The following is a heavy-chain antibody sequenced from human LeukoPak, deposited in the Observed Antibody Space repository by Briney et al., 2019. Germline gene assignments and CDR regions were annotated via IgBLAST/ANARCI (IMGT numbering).Heavy chain of an antibody. CDR3: ANDLGWIQLNLG. CDR2: ISTSSIYI. V-gene: IGHV3-21*04. Sequence: PGGSLRLSCAVSGFIFSSYSMNWVRQAPGKGLEWVSSISTSSIYIYYADSVKGRFTISRDNAKNSLYLQMNSLRAEDTAVYYCANDLGWIQLNLGRGQGTLVTVSS. D-gene: IGHD5-18*01. J-gene: IGHJ4*02. CDR1: GFIFSSYS.